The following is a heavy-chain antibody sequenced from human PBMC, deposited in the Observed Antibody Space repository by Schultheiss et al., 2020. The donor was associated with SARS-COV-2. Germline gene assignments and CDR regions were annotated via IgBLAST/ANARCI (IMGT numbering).Heavy chain of an antibody. V-gene: IGHV3-74*01. Sequence: GGSLRLSCAASGFTFSSYWMHWIRQAPGKGLVWVARIKGDGSSSVYADSAKGRFIISRDNSKNTLYLQMNSLRAEDTAVYYCARTPGDYYYYYGMDVWGQGTTVTVSS. CDR3: ARTPGDYYYYYGMDV. CDR2: IKGDGSSS. J-gene: IGHJ6*02. D-gene: IGHD3-10*01. CDR1: GFTFSSYW.